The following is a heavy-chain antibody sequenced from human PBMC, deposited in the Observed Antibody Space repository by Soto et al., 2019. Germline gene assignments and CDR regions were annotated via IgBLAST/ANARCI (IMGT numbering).Heavy chain of an antibody. D-gene: IGHD3-10*01. J-gene: IGHJ4*02. CDR2: ISAYNGNT. Sequence: ASVKVSCKASGYTFTSYGISWVRQAPGQGLEWMGWISAYNGNTNYAQKLQGRVTMTTDTSTSTAYMELRSLRSDDTAVYYCARVWQYYYDSYYFDYWGQGTLVTVYS. CDR3: ARVWQYYYDSYYFDY. CDR1: GYTFTSYG. V-gene: IGHV1-18*04.